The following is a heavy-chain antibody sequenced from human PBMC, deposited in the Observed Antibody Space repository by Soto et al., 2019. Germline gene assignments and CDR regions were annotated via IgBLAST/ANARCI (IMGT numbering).Heavy chain of an antibody. J-gene: IGHJ4*02. Sequence: SCKASGYTFTSYGISWVRQAPGQGLEWMGWISAYNGNTNYAQKLQGRVTMTTDTSTSTAYMELRSLRSDDTAVYYCARADYYDILTGYYFIRYWGQGTLVTVSS. V-gene: IGHV1-18*04. CDR3: ARADYYDILTGYYFIRY. CDR2: ISAYNGNT. CDR1: GYTFTSYG. D-gene: IGHD3-9*01.